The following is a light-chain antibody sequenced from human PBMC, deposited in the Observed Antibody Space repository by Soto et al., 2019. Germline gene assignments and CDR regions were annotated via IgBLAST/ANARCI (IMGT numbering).Light chain of an antibody. CDR2: AAS. CDR3: QKYNSAPCT. J-gene: IGKJ3*01. V-gene: IGKV1-27*01. CDR1: QGISNY. Sequence: DIQMTQSPSSLSASVGDRVTITCRGSQGISNYLAWYQQKPGKVPKLLIYAASTLQSGVPSRFSGSGSGTDFTLTITILQPEDVANYYCQKYNSAPCTFGPGTKVEIK.